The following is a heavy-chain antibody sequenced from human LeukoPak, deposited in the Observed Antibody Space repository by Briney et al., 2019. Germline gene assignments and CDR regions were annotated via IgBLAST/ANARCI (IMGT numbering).Heavy chain of an antibody. D-gene: IGHD3-22*01. CDR2: IYYSGST. Sequence: KPSETLSLTCTVSGGSISSSSYYWGWIRQPPGKGLDWIGSIYYSGSTYYNPSLKSRVTISVDTSKNQFSLKLSSVTAADTAVYYCARQHYYDSSGYYYFDYWGQGTLVTVSS. V-gene: IGHV4-39*01. J-gene: IGHJ4*02. CDR1: GGSISSSSYY. CDR3: ARQHYYDSSGYYYFDY.